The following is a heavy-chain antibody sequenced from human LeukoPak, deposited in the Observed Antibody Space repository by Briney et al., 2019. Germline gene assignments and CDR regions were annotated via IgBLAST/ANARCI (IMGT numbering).Heavy chain of an antibody. Sequence: PGGSLRLSCAASEFTFSSYAMSWVRQAPGKGLEWVSAISGSGDSTYYADSVKGRFTTSRDNSKNTLYLQMNSLRAEDTAVYYCAKNYGDYVGAFDIWGQGTIVTVSS. D-gene: IGHD4-17*01. CDR1: EFTFSSYA. CDR2: ISGSGDST. J-gene: IGHJ3*02. V-gene: IGHV3-23*01. CDR3: AKNYGDYVGAFDI.